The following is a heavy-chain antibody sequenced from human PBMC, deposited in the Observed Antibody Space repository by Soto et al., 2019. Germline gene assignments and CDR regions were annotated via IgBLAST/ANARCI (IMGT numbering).Heavy chain of an antibody. Sequence: QVQLVESGGGVVQHGRSLRLSCAASGFTFSSYGMHWVRQAPGKGLEWVAVIWYDGSNKYYADSVKGRFTISRDNSKNTLYLQMNSLRAEDTAVYYCARDPNCGGVVPAAIGWFDPWGQGTLVTVSS. CDR3: ARDPNCGGVVPAAIGWFDP. J-gene: IGHJ5*02. D-gene: IGHD2-2*01. V-gene: IGHV3-33*01. CDR2: IWYDGSNK. CDR1: GFTFSSYG.